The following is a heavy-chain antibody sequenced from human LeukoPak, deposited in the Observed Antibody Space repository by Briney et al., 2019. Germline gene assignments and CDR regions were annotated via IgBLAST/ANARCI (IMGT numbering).Heavy chain of an antibody. CDR2: IYYSGST. CDR3: ARREEVYYGMDV. Sequence: SETLSLTCTVSGGSISSYYWSWIRQPPGKGLEWIGYIYYSGSTNYNPSLKSRVTISVDTSKNQFSLKLSSVTAADTAVYYCARREEVYYGMDVWGQGTTVTVSS. CDR1: GGSISSYY. D-gene: IGHD1-26*01. V-gene: IGHV4-59*08. J-gene: IGHJ6*02.